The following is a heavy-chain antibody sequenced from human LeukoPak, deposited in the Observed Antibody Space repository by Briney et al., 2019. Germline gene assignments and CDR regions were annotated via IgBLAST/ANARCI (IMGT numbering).Heavy chain of an antibody. CDR1: GFTFSNAW. D-gene: IGHD3-10*01. CDR2: IKSKTDGGTT. V-gene: IGHV3-15*01. J-gene: IGHJ4*02. Sequence: GGSLRLSCAASGFTFSNAWMSWVRQAPGKGLEWVGRIKSKTDGGTTGYAAPVKGRFTISRDDSKNTLYLQMNSLKTEDTAVYYCTESGAYYYGSGSSLIDYWGQGTLVTVSS. CDR3: TESGAYYYGSGSSLIDY.